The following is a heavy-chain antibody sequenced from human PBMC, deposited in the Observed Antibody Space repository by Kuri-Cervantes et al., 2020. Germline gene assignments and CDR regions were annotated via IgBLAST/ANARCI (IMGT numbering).Heavy chain of an antibody. CDR2: ISWNSGSI. D-gene: IGHD3-22*01. V-gene: IGHV3-9*01. CDR1: GFTFSSYA. CDR3: AKDLGIVVVKDAFDI. Sequence: GGSLRLSCAASGFTFSSYAMSWVRQAPGKGLEWVSAISWNSGSIGYADSVKGRFTISRDNAKNSLYLQMNSLRAEDTALHYCAKDLGIVVVKDAFDIWGQGTMVTVSS. J-gene: IGHJ3*02.